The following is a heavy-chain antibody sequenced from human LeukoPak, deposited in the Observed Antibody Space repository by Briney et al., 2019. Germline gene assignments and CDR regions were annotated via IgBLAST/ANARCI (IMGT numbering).Heavy chain of an antibody. CDR1: GYTFTGYY. D-gene: IGHD3-22*01. V-gene: IGHV1-2*02. Sequence: GASVRVTCKASGYTFTGYYIHWVRQARGQGLEWMGWINPNSGGRHYAQKFQGRVTLTRDTSINTAYMELSRLRSDDTAVYYCAKTYIYYYDSSGYHPFDYWGQGTLVTVSS. CDR3: AKTYIYYYDSSGYHPFDY. CDR2: INPNSGGR. J-gene: IGHJ4*02.